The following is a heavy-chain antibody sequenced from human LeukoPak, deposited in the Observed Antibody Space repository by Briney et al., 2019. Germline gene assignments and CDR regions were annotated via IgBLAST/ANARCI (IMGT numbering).Heavy chain of an antibody. J-gene: IGHJ4*02. D-gene: IGHD2-2*01. CDR2: IFYSGST. V-gene: IGHV4-59*01. CDR3: ARGIYCSSTSCYYYFDY. CDR1: GGSISSYY. Sequence: SETLSPTCTVSGGSISSYYWSWIRQPPGKGLEWIGYIFYSGSTNYNPSLKSRVTISLDTSKNQFSLKLSSVTAADTAVYYCARGIYCSSTSCYYYFDYWGQGTLVSVSS.